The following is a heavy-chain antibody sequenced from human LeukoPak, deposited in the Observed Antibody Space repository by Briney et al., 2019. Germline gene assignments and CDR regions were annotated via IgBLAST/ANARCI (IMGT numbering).Heavy chain of an antibody. V-gene: IGHV1-8*01. CDR1: GYTLTSYD. CDR2: MNPNSGRT. Sequence: ASVKVSCKASGYTLTSYDINWVRQATGQGLEWMGWMNPNSGRTGYAQNFQGRITITRNTSISTAYMELSSLRSEDTAVYYCARGYQAFDPWGQGTLVTVSS. D-gene: IGHD2-2*01. CDR3: ARGYQAFDP. J-gene: IGHJ5*02.